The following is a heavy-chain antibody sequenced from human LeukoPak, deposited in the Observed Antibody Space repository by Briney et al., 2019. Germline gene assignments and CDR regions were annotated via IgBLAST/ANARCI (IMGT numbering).Heavy chain of an antibody. Sequence: GGSLRLSCAASGLTFSYYYMTWIRQAPGKGLEWVSYISDSSCYANYADSVKGRLNISRDNARNSLSLQMNSLRAEDTAVYYCARGVAAAGTRWFDPWGQGTLVTVSS. CDR1: GLTFSYYY. D-gene: IGHD6-13*01. V-gene: IGHV3-11*03. CDR3: ARGVAAAGTRWFDP. J-gene: IGHJ5*02. CDR2: ISDSSCYA.